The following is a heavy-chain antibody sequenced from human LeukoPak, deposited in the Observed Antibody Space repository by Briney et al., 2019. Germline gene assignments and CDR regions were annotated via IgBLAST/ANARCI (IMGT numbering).Heavy chain of an antibody. V-gene: IGHV4-38-2*02. Sequence: SETLSLTCTVSGYSISTGYYWDWIRQPPGKGLEWIGTFYHGGSTYYNPSLKSRVTISVDTSKNQFSLKLSSVTAADTAVYYCARYYYGSGSYYYFDSWGQGTLVTVSS. CDR3: ARYYYGSGSYYYFDS. J-gene: IGHJ4*02. CDR2: FYHGGST. D-gene: IGHD3-10*01. CDR1: GYSISTGYY.